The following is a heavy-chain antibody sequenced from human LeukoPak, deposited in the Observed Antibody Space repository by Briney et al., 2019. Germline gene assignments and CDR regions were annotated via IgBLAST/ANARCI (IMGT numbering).Heavy chain of an antibody. Sequence: NPSETLSLTCTVSGGSISSYYWSWIRQPAVKGLEWIGRIYTSGSTNYNPSLKSRVTMSVDTSKNQFSLKLSSVTAADTAVYYCARMSLTKDSSGFYVHYFDYWGQGTLVTVSS. V-gene: IGHV4-4*07. J-gene: IGHJ4*02. CDR3: ARMSLTKDSSGFYVHYFDY. D-gene: IGHD3-22*01. CDR1: GGSISSYY. CDR2: IYTSGST.